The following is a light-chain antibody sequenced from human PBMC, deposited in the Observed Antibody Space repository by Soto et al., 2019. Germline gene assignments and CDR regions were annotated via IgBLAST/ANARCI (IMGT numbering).Light chain of an antibody. J-gene: IGKJ5*01. CDR1: QTVSSN. Sequence: EIVMTQSPATLSVSPGERATLSCRASQTVSSNLAWYQQRPGQAPRLLIYGASNRAAGIPARFSGSGSGTDFTLTISSLQAEDFAVYYCQQDYNLPFTFGQGTRLEIK. V-gene: IGKV3D-15*01. CDR2: GAS. CDR3: QQDYNLPFT.